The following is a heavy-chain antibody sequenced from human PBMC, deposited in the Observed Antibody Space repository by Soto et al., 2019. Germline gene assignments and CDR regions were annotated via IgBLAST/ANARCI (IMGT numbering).Heavy chain of an antibody. J-gene: IGHJ6*02. CDR1: GYSFTSYW. CDR3: ASHGGRYYYGMDV. V-gene: IGHV5-10-1*01. Sequence: LKISCKGSGYSFTSYWISWVRQMPGKGLEWMGRIDPSDSYTNYSPSFQGHVTVSADKSISTAYLQWSSLKASDTAMYYCASHGGRYYYGMDVWGQGTTVTVSS. CDR2: IDPSDSYT.